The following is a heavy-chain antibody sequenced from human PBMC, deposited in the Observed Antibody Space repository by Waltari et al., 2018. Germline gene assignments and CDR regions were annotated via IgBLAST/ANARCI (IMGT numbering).Heavy chain of an antibody. CDR3: AKGSTYYYDSSGQSDAFDI. D-gene: IGHD3-22*01. CDR1: GFTFDDYA. CDR2: ISWNSGSI. J-gene: IGHJ3*02. V-gene: IGHV3-9*01. Sequence: GGGLVQPGRSLRLSCAASGFTFDDYAMHWVRQAPGKGLEWVSGISWNSGSIGYADSVKGRFTISRDNAKNSLYLQMNSLRAEDTALYYCAKGSTYYYDSSGQSDAFDIWGQGTMVTVSS.